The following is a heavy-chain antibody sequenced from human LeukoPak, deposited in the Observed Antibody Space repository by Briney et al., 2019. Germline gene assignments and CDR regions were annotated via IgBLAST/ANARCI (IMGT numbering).Heavy chain of an antibody. V-gene: IGHV1-69*05. CDR1: GGTFSSYA. CDR2: IIPTFGTA. CDR3: ARLSVGATARDY. D-gene: IGHD1-26*01. Sequence: SVKVSCKASGGTFSSYAISWVRQAPGQGLEWMGGIIPTFGTANYAQKLQGRVTMTTDTSTSTAYMELRSLRSDDTAVYYCARLSVGATARDYWGQGTLVTVSS. J-gene: IGHJ4*02.